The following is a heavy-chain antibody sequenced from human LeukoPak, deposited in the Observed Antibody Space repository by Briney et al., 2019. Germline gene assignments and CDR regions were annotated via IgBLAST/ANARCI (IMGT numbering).Heavy chain of an antibody. J-gene: IGHJ6*02. CDR3: SKDTVTTHYYYYGMDV. CDR2: FCGSGGST. V-gene: IGHV3-23*01. CDR1: GFTFSIYA. D-gene: IGHD4-17*01. Sequence: PGGSLRLSCAASGFTFSIYAMSWGRQAPGKGLEWVSAFCGSGGSTYYADSVKGRVTISRDNSKNTLYLQITSQRAEDTAVYYFSKDTVTTHYYYYGMDVRGQGTTVTVSS.